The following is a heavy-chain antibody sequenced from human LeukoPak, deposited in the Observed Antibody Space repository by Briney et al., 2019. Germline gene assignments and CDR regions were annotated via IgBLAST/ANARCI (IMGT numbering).Heavy chain of an antibody. CDR3: ATDRGRITIFGVVTRDWYFDL. J-gene: IGHJ2*01. CDR1: GYTLTELS. Sequence: ASVKVSCKVSGYTLTELSMHWVRQAPGKGLEWMGGFDPEDGETIYAQKFQGRVTMTEDTSTDTAYMELSSLRSEDTAVYYCATDRGRITIFGVVTRDWYFDLWGRGTLVTVSS. CDR2: FDPEDGET. D-gene: IGHD3-3*01. V-gene: IGHV1-24*01.